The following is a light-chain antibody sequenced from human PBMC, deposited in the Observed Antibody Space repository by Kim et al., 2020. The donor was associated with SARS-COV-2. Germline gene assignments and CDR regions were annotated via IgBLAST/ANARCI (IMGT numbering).Light chain of an antibody. CDR2: EVS. J-gene: IGLJ1*01. V-gene: IGLV2-8*01. CDR1: SSDVGRYNY. CDR3: SSYAGSNNFV. Sequence: QSALTQPPSASGSPGQSVTISCTGTSSDVGRYNYVSWYQQHPDKAPKLMIYEVSKRPSGVPDRFSGSKSGNTASLTVSGLQAEDGADYYCSSYAGSNNFVFGTGPKVTVL.